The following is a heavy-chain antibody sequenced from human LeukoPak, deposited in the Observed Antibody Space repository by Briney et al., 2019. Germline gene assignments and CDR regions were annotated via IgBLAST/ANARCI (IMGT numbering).Heavy chain of an antibody. CDR3: ARVPDIAVAGGDY. CDR1: GGSISSYY. Sequence: PSETLSLTCTVSGGSISSYYWSWIRQPPGKGLEWIGYIYYSGSTNYNPSLKSRVTISVDTSKNQFSLKLSSVTAADTAVYYCARVPDIAVAGGDYWGQGTLVTVSS. D-gene: IGHD6-19*01. CDR2: IYYSGST. V-gene: IGHV4-59*01. J-gene: IGHJ4*02.